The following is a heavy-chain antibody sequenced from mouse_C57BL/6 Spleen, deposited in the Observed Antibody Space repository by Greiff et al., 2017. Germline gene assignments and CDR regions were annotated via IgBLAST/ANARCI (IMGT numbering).Heavy chain of an antibody. CDR3: ARGNYYGSSGMDY. Sequence: EVQLQQSGPGLVKPSQSLSLTCSVTGYSITSGYYWNWIRQFPGNKLEWMGYISYDGSNNYNPSLKNRISITRDTSKNQFFLKLNSVTTEDTATYYCARGNYYGSSGMDYWGQGTSVTVSS. CDR2: ISYDGSN. V-gene: IGHV3-6*01. J-gene: IGHJ4*01. D-gene: IGHD1-1*01. CDR1: GYSITSGYY.